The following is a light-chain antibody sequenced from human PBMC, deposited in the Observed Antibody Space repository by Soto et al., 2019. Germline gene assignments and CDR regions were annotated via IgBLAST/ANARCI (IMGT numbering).Light chain of an antibody. CDR2: EVS. Sequence: QSVLTQPASVSGSPGQSITISCTGTSSDIGTYNYVSWYQQHPGKAPKLMLYEVSNRPSGVSNRFFGSKSGNTASLTISGLQAEDEADYFCNSYTSSSTLYVFGTGTQLTVL. V-gene: IGLV2-14*01. J-gene: IGLJ1*01. CDR3: NSYTSSSTLYV. CDR1: SSDIGTYNY.